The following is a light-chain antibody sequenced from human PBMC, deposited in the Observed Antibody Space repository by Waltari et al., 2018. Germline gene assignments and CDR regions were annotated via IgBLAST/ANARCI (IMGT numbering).Light chain of an antibody. J-gene: IGLJ2*01. CDR2: EVT. Sequence: QSALSQPPSASGSPGQSVTISCTGTSSDVGGYNYVSWYQQHPGKAPKFVIYEVTKRPSGVPYRFSGSKSGNTASLTVSGLQAEDEADYYCSSYAGSNIVVFGGGTKLTVL. CDR3: SSYAGSNIVV. V-gene: IGLV2-8*01. CDR1: SSDVGGYNY.